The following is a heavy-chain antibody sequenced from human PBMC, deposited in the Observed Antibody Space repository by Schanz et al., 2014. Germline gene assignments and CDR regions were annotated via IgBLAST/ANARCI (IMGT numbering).Heavy chain of an antibody. J-gene: IGHJ6*02. CDR3: YGMDV. CDR1: GGSISSGGYS. V-gene: IGHV4-30-4*07. Sequence: QVQLQESGPGLVKPSQTLSLTCAVSGGSISSGGYSWSWIRQPPGKGLEWIGYIFFRGSTYYNPSLKSRDTISIDTSKTQFSLSLPSVTAADTAVYYCYGMDVWGQGTTVTVSS. CDR2: IFFRGST.